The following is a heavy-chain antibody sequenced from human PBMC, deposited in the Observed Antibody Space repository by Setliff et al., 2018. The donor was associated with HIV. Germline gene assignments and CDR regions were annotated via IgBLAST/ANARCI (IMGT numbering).Heavy chain of an antibody. J-gene: IGHJ6*03. D-gene: IGHD2-2*01. CDR1: GYSFTNYW. V-gene: IGHV5-51*01. CDR3: SRASDPSHRMPPTNYYYYMDA. Sequence: PGESLKISCKGSGYSFTNYWIGWVRQVPGKGLEWMGIIYPADSDTRYSPSFQGQVTISADKSISTAYLQWSSLRASDTAVYYCSRASDPSHRMPPTNYYYYMDAWGKGTKVTVS. CDR2: IYPADSDT.